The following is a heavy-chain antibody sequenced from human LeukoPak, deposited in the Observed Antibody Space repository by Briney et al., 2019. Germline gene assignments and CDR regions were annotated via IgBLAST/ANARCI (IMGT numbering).Heavy chain of an antibody. CDR1: GYTFTSYG. J-gene: IGHJ3*02. Sequence: ASVKVSCKASGYTFTSYGISWVRQAPGQGLEWMGWISAYNGNTNYAQKLQGRVTMTTDTSASTAYMELSSLRSEDTAVYYCARDYLGDTGGAFDIWGQGTMVTVSS. V-gene: IGHV1-18*01. D-gene: IGHD3-16*01. CDR2: ISAYNGNT. CDR3: ARDYLGDTGGAFDI.